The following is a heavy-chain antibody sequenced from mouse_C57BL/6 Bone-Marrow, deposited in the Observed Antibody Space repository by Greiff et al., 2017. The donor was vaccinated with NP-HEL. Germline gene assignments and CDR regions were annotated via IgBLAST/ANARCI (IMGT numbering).Heavy chain of an antibody. CDR1: GYSITSDY. Sequence: VQLKESGPGLAKPSQTLSLTCSVTGYSITSDYWNWIRKFPGNKLEYMGYISYSGSTYYNPSLKSRISITRDTSKNQYYLQLNSVTTDDTATYYCARYTDGYYDGYAMDYWGQGTSVTVSS. CDR2: ISYSGST. CDR3: ARYTDGYYDGYAMDY. V-gene: IGHV3-8*01. D-gene: IGHD2-3*01. J-gene: IGHJ4*01.